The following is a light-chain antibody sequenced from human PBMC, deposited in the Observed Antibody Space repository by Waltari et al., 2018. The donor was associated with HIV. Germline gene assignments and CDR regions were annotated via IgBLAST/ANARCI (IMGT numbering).Light chain of an antibody. V-gene: IGLV2-8*01. Sequence: QPALTQPPSASGSPGQSVTISCTGTSRDIGTYTYVSWYQQHPGRAPNLLIYEVNKRPSGVPDRFSGSKSANTASLTVSGLQVADEAEYYCSSYAGNNNYVFGTGTRVTVL. CDR3: SSYAGNNNYV. J-gene: IGLJ1*01. CDR1: SRDIGTYTY. CDR2: EVN.